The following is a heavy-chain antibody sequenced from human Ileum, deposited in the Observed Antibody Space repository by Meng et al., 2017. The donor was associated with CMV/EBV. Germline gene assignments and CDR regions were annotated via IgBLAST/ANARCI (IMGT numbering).Heavy chain of an antibody. D-gene: IGHD3-10*01. Sequence: SQTLSLTCDISGDSISSTSAAWNWSRLSPSRGLEWLGRAYYRSEWYDDYAVSVKSRITIDGDTSKNQYSLQLNSVTLEDTVVYYCARVLLWFGGRQHYGMDVWGRGTTVTVSS. CDR3: ARVLLWFGGRQHYGMDV. CDR1: GDSISSTSAA. J-gene: IGHJ6*02. V-gene: IGHV6-1*01. CDR2: AYYRSEWYD.